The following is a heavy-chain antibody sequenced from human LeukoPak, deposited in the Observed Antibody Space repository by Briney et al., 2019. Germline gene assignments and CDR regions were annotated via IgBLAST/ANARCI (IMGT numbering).Heavy chain of an antibody. D-gene: IGHD6-19*01. V-gene: IGHV1-18*01. CDR1: GYTFTSYG. J-gene: IGHJ4*02. Sequence: ASVKVSCKASGYTFTSYGISWVRQAPGQGLEWMGWISAYNGNTNYAQKLQGRVTMTTDTSTSTAYMELRSLRSDDTAVYYCARTGISSGWYNYFDYWGQGTLVTVSS. CDR3: ARTGISSGWYNYFDY. CDR2: ISAYNGNT.